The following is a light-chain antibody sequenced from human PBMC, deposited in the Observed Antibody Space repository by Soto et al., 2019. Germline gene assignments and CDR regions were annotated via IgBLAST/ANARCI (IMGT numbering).Light chain of an antibody. CDR3: QQYSNWPPIT. CDR2: GAS. CDR1: QTISSK. Sequence: EIVLTQSPATLSVSPGERASLSCRASQTISSKLVGYQQKPGKAPRLRIYGASTRATGIPDRFSGSGSGTEFTLPISSLQSEDFAIYYCQQYSNWPPITFGQATRLEIK. V-gene: IGKV3-15*01. J-gene: IGKJ5*01.